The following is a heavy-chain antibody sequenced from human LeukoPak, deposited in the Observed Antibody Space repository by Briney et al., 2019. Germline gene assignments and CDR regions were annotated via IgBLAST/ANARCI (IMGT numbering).Heavy chain of an antibody. D-gene: IGHD4-23*01. Sequence: PGGSLRLSCAASGFTVSSNYMSWVRQAPGKGLEWVSLIYSSGSTYYADSVKGRFTIPRDNSKNTLYLQMNSLRAEDTAVYYCARRAGGYSHPYDYWGQGTLVTVSS. J-gene: IGHJ4*02. V-gene: IGHV3-53*01. CDR1: GFTVSSNY. CDR3: ARRAGGYSHPYDY. CDR2: IYSSGST.